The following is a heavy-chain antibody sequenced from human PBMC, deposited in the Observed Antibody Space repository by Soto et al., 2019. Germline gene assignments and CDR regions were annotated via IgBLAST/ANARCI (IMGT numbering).Heavy chain of an antibody. J-gene: IGHJ4*02. CDR2: IYYSGST. D-gene: IGHD6-19*01. CDR3: ARLYDSGWVVY. Sequence: QVQLQESGPGLVKPSETLSLTCTVSGGSISGYYWSWIRQPPGKGLEWIGNIYYSGSTNYNPSLKSRVTISVDTSKNQFSLRLSSATAAETAVYYCARLYDSGWVVYWGQGTLVTVSS. V-gene: IGHV4-59*01. CDR1: GGSISGYY.